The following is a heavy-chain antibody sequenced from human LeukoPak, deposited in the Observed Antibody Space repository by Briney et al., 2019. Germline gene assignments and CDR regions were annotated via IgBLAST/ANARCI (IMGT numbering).Heavy chain of an antibody. J-gene: IGHJ4*02. D-gene: IGHD2-21*02. V-gene: IGHV1-3*01. Sequence: GASVKVSCKASGHTFTNYAIHWVRQAPGQRLEWMGWLNAGNGITKHSQKFQDRVTITRDTSASTAYMELSSLRSEDTAVYYCARDLDRDEYGDFTDYWGQGTLVTVSS. CDR2: LNAGNGIT. CDR1: GHTFTNYA. CDR3: ARDLDRDEYGDFTDY.